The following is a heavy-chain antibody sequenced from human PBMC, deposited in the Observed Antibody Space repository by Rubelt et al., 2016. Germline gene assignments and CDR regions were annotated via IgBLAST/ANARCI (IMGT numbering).Heavy chain of an antibody. V-gene: IGHV1-2*02. CDR3: ARDGFGSPSYYYGMDV. CDR1: GYTLTGYF. D-gene: IGHD3-10*01. Sequence: QVQLVQSGAEVKKPGASVRVSCEASGYTLTGYFIHWVRQAPGQGLEWMGWINLNNGGTNYAQKFQGRITMTRDMSISTAYRELSRLRSDDTAVYYCARDGFGSPSYYYGMDVWGQGTTVTVSS. J-gene: IGHJ6*02. CDR2: INLNNGGT.